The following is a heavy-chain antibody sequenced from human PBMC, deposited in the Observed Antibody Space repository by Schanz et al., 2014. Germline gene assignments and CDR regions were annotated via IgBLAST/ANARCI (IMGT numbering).Heavy chain of an antibody. Sequence: QVQLVQSGAEMKKPGASVKVSCKASGYIFIGYYIHWVRQAPGQGLEWMGWTNTNSGDTKIAQKFQGRVTMTRDTSISTVYMELTRLTFDDTAIYYCARDSDVSKYNLFDSWGQGTLVTVSS. CDR3: ARDSDVSKYNLFDS. V-gene: IGHV1-2*02. J-gene: IGHJ5*01. CDR1: GYIFIGYY. CDR2: TNTNSGDT.